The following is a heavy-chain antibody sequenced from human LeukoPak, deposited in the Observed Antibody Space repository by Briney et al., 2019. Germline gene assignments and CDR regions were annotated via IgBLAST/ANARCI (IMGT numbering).Heavy chain of an antibody. J-gene: IGHJ6*02. CDR1: GGTFSSYA. CDR2: INPNSGDT. Sequence: ASVKVSCKASGGTFSSYAISWVRQAPGQGLEWMGRINPNSGDTNYAQKFQGRVTMTRDTSISTAYMELLRSDDTAVYYCARVWTTVRGMDVWGQGTTVTVSS. CDR3: ARVWTTVRGMDV. V-gene: IGHV1-2*06. D-gene: IGHD4-17*01.